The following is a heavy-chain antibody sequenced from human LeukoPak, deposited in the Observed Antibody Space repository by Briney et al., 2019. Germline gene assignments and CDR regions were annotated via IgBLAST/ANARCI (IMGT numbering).Heavy chain of an antibody. Sequence: SETLSLTCAVSGGSISSSNWWSWVRQPPGKGLEWIGEIYHSGSANYNPSLKSRVTISVDKSKNQFSLKLSSVTAADTAVYYCARVEVGGYTFDYWGQGTLVTVSS. D-gene: IGHD1-26*01. CDR1: GGSISSSNW. V-gene: IGHV4-4*02. J-gene: IGHJ4*02. CDR2: IYHSGSA. CDR3: ARVEVGGYTFDY.